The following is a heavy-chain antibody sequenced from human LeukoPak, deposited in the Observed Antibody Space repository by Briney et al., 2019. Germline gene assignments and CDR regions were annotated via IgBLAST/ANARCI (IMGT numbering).Heavy chain of an antibody. J-gene: IGHJ4*02. CDR3: AASGYSYGYGSFDY. V-gene: IGHV4-34*01. CDR1: GGSFSGYY. Sequence: SETLSLTCAVYGGSFSGYYWSWIRQPPGKGLEWRGEINHSGSTNYNPSLKSRVTISVDTSKNQFSLKLSSVTAADTAVYYCAASGYSYGYGSFDYWGQGTLVTVSS. D-gene: IGHD5-18*01. CDR2: INHSGST.